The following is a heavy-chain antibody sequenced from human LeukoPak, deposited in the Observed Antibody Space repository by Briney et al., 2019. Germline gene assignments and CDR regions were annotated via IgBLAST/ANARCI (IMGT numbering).Heavy chain of an antibody. J-gene: IGHJ4*02. V-gene: IGHV3-11*04. CDR1: VFTFSDNY. CDR3: ARDGGSAWFLEY. CDR2: SSSSGNTT. Sequence: GGSLSLSCAASVFTFSDNYMSWIRQAPGKGLGWVSYSSSSGNTTYNADSVKGRFSITRDNAKNSLYLQMNSLRAEDTAVYYCARDGGSAWFLEYWGQGTLVAVSS. D-gene: IGHD6-19*01.